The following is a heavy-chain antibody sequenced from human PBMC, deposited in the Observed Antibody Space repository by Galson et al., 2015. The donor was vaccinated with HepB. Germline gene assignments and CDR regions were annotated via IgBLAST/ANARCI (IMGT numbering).Heavy chain of an antibody. CDR3: ARPHFYDSDGYYYYDF. V-gene: IGHV3-23*01. Sequence: SLRLSCAASGFTFSSYAMAWVRQAPGKGLEWVSSIWGSGTITYYADSVRGRFAISRDNSKNTVYLQMNSLRAEDTAVYYCARPHFYDSDGYYYYDFWGQGALVTVSP. J-gene: IGHJ4*02. CDR1: GFTFSSYA. CDR2: IWGSGTIT. D-gene: IGHD3-22*01.